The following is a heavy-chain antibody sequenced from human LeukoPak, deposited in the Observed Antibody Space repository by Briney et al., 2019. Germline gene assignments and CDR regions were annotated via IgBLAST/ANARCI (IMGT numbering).Heavy chain of an antibody. Sequence: SETLSLTCAVYGGSFSGYYWSWIRQPPGKGLEWIGEINHSGSTNYNPSLKSRVTISVDKSKNQFSLKLSSVTAADTAVYYCARDQGIAVAGYFDYWGQGTLVTVSS. D-gene: IGHD6-19*01. V-gene: IGHV4-34*01. CDR3: ARDQGIAVAGYFDY. J-gene: IGHJ4*02. CDR2: INHSGST. CDR1: GGSFSGYY.